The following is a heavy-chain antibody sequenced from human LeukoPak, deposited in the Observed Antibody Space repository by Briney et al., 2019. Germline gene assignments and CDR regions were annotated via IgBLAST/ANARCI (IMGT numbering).Heavy chain of an antibody. V-gene: IGHV4-61*02. CDR2: IYTNGNT. J-gene: IGHJ4*02. Sequence: SQTLSLTCTVSGDSISSDDYYWTWIRQPAGKGLEWIGRIYTNGNTNYNPSLKSRVTISVDTSKNQFSLKLSSVTAADTAVYYCARYHLPYSQGSGCFDYWGQGTLVTVSS. CDR3: ARYHLPYSQGSGCFDY. D-gene: IGHD6-19*01. CDR1: GDSISSDDYY.